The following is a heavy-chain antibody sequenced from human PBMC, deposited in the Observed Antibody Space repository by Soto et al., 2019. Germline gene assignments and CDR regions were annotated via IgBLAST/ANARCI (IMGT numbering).Heavy chain of an antibody. D-gene: IGHD3-10*01. Sequence: GGSLRLSCAASGFTFGSSWMHWVRQDPGKGLVWVSYINIDGTATNYADSVKGRFTISRDNARNTLYLQMNSLRVEDTAVYYCARAGFMGAFDIWGQGTVVTVSS. CDR2: INIDGTAT. V-gene: IGHV3-74*01. J-gene: IGHJ3*02. CDR1: GFTFGSSW. CDR3: ARAGFMGAFDI.